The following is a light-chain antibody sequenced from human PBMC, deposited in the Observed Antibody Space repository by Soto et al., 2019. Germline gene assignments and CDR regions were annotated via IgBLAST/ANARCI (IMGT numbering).Light chain of an antibody. V-gene: IGLV1-44*01. Sequence: QSVLTQPPSASGTPGQRVTISCSGSSSNIGGNIVNWYQQLPGTAPKLLIFGNDQRPSWVPDRFSGSKSGTSASLAISGLQAEDEANYYCEAWDDSLNGVVFGGGTKLTVL. CDR3: EAWDDSLNGVV. CDR2: GND. J-gene: IGLJ2*01. CDR1: SSNIGGNI.